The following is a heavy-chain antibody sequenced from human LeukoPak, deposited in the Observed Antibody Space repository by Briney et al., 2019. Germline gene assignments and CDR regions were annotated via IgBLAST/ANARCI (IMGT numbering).Heavy chain of an antibody. D-gene: IGHD1-26*01. CDR2: IHHNGDIT. CDR3: ARGMSGTYSFDY. J-gene: IGHJ4*02. V-gene: IGHV3-64D*06. Sequence: GGSLRLSCSASGFTLFWHVMHWVRQAPGKPLEYVSFIHHNGDITSYADSARGRFTVSRDNSKNTLFLDLTSLRTDDTAVYYCARGMSGTYSFDYWGQGTLVTVSS. CDR1: GFTLFWHV.